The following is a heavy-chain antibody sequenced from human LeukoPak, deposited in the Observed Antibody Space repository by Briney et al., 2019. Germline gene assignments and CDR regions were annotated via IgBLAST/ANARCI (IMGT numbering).Heavy chain of an antibody. Sequence: GGSLRLSCAASGFTVSSNYMSWVRQAPGKGLEWVSVIYSGGSTYHADSVKGRFTISRDDSKNTLYLQMNSLRAEDTAVYYCASIMGNLIGYCSSTSCGPWGQGTLVTVSS. D-gene: IGHD2-2*01. CDR3: ASIMGNLIGYCSSTSCGP. J-gene: IGHJ5*02. CDR2: IYSGGST. CDR1: GFTVSSNY. V-gene: IGHV3-66*01.